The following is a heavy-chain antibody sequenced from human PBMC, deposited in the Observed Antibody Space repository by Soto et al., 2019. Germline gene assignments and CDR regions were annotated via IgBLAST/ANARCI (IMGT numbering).Heavy chain of an antibody. V-gene: IGHV4-61*01. CDR3: ARGSVIDMIVVGGFDY. J-gene: IGHJ4*02. CDR2: IFYSGST. CDR1: GGSVSSGSYY. Sequence: ETLSLTCTVSGGSVSSGSYYWSWIRQPPGKGLEWIGYIFYSGSTIYNPSLKSRVTISVDTSKNQFSLKLSSVTAADTAVYYCARGSVIDMIVVGGFDYWGQGTLVTVSS. D-gene: IGHD3-22*01.